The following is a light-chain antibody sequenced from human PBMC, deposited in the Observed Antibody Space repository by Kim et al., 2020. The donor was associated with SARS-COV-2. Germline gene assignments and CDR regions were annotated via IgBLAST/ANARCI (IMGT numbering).Light chain of an antibody. J-gene: IGLJ2*01. V-gene: IGLV3-19*01. CDR1: SLRSYY. Sequence: SELTQDPAVSVALGQTVRITCQGDSLRSYYASWYQQKPGQAPVLVIYGKNNRPSGIPDRFSGSSSGNTASLTITGAQAEDEADYYCNSRDSSGNHHVVFGGGTQLTVL. CDR3: NSRDSSGNHHVV. CDR2: GKN.